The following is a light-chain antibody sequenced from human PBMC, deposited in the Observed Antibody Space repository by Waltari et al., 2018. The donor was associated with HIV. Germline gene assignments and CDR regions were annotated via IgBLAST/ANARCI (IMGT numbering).Light chain of an antibody. Sequence: QSGLTQPPSVSAAPGQRVTISCSGTRSNLRYNSVSWYQQLPGAAPKLLIYDNDKRPSGIPDRFSASKSGTSVTLGITGLQTGDEATYYCGTWDNGLSEVLFGGGTKLTVL. CDR2: DND. CDR3: GTWDNGLSEVL. J-gene: IGLJ2*01. CDR1: RSNLRYNS. V-gene: IGLV1-51*01.